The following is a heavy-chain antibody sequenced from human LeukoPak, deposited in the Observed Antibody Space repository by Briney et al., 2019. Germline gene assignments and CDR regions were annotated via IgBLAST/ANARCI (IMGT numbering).Heavy chain of an antibody. V-gene: IGHV3-7*01. CDR2: IKQDGSEK. Sequence: GGSLRLSCVASGFTFSSYWMSWVRQAPGKGLEWVANIKQDGSEKYYVDSVKGRFTISRDNAKNSLFLQMNSLRAEDTAVYYCARGWGDCTTVSCYTGGDVFDMWGQGTMVTVSS. J-gene: IGHJ3*02. CDR3: ARGWGDCTTVSCYTGGDVFDM. D-gene: IGHD2-2*02. CDR1: GFTFSSYW.